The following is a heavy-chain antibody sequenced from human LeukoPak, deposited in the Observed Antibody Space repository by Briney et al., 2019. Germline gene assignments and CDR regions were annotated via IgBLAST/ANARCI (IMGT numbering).Heavy chain of an antibody. CDR3: AKNPEEYYYDYSGYYYYFDY. V-gene: IGHV3-23*01. CDR1: GFSFSSYA. Sequence: GGSLRLSCVVSGFSFSSYAMSWVRQAPGKGLEWVSAISGSGSGGSTYYADSVKGRFTISRDNSKNTLYLQMNSLRTEDTAVYYCAKNPEEYYYDYSGYYYYFDYWGQGTLVTVSS. CDR2: ISGSGSGGST. D-gene: IGHD3-22*01. J-gene: IGHJ4*02.